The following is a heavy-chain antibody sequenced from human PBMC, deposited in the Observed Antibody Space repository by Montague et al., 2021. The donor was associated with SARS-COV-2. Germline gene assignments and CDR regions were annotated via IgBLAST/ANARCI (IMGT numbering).Heavy chain of an antibody. Sequence: SETLSLTCTVSGGSIRSYYWSWIRQTPRKGLEWIGYIYYDGSTNYNPSLKSRVTMSVDSSKNQFSLRLSSVTAADTAVYYCARYGSYFEHWGQGTLVTVSS. CDR2: IYYDGST. J-gene: IGHJ4*02. V-gene: IGHV4-59*03. D-gene: IGHD1-26*01. CDR1: GGSIRSYY. CDR3: ARYGSYFEH.